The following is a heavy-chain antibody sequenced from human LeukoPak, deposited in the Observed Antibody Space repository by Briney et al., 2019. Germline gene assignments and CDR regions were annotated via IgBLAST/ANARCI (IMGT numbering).Heavy chain of an antibody. J-gene: IGHJ3*02. Sequence: SETLSLTCSVSGGSSSNYYWSWIRQPPGRGLEWIGYIYYSGSTNSNASLKSRVTIFVDPSKNQFSLRVTSVTAADTAMYYCARHYIYGDPQAFDIWGQGTMVTVSS. CDR3: ARHYIYGDPQAFDI. CDR2: IYYSGST. V-gene: IGHV4-59*08. D-gene: IGHD4-17*01. CDR1: GGSSSNYY.